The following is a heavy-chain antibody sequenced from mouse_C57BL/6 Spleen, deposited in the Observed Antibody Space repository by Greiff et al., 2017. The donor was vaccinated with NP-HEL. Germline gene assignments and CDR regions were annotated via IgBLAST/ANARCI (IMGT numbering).Heavy chain of an antibody. CDR1: GYTFTSYW. CDR2: IHPNSGST. CDR3: ARWGLLWYFDY. Sequence: QVQLQQPGAELVKPGASVKLSCKASGYTFTSYWMHWVKQRPGQGLEWIGMIHPNSGSTNYNEKFKSKATLTVDKSSSTAYMQLSSLTSEDSAVYYCARWGLLWYFDYWGQGTTLTVSS. J-gene: IGHJ2*01. D-gene: IGHD2-1*01. V-gene: IGHV1-64*01.